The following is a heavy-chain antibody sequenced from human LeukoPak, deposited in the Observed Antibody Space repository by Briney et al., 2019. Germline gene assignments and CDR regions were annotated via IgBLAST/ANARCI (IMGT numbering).Heavy chain of an antibody. CDR3: ARDVVGNIVVVPAAPGVAFDI. Sequence: ASVKVSCKASGYTFTDYYIHWVRQAPGQGLEWMGRINPSGGSTSYAQKFQGRVTMTRDTSTSTVYMELSSLRSEDTAVYYCARDVVGNIVVVPAAPGVAFDIWSQGTMVTVSS. CDR2: INPSGGST. CDR1: GYTFTDYY. D-gene: IGHD2-2*01. V-gene: IGHV1-46*01. J-gene: IGHJ3*02.